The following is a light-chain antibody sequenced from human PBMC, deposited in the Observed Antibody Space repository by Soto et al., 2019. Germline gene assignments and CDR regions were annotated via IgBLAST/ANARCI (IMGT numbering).Light chain of an antibody. CDR1: QSVSSN. J-gene: IGKJ1*01. CDR2: GAS. CDR3: QQYGSSRT. V-gene: IGKV3-15*01. Sequence: EIVMTQSPVTLSMSPGERATLSCWAGQSVSSNLAWYQQRPGQAPRLLIYGASTRATGIPARFTGSGSGTEFTLTISSLQFDDSAVYYCQQYGSSRTFGQGTKVDIK.